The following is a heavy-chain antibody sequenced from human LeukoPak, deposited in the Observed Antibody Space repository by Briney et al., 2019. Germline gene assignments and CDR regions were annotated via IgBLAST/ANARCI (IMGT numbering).Heavy chain of an antibody. J-gene: IGHJ4*02. V-gene: IGHV1-46*01. D-gene: IGHD4-17*01. Sequence: ASVKVSCKASGYTFTSYYMHWVRQAPGQGLEWMGIINPSGGSTSYAQKFQGRVTMTRDTSTSTVYMELSSLRSEDTAVYYCARDGETTVTTIPFDYWGQGTLVTVSS. CDR3: ARDGETTVTTIPFDY. CDR1: GYTFTSYY. CDR2: INPSGGST.